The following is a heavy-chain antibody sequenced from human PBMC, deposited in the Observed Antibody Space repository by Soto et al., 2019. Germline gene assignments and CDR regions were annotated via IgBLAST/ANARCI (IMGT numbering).Heavy chain of an antibody. CDR2: VSYDGSYK. CDR3: AKEMYPRTVLDSSSPWGDY. V-gene: IGHV3-30*18. J-gene: IGHJ4*02. D-gene: IGHD6-6*01. CDR1: GFTFSDYG. Sequence: QVQLVESGGGVAQPGRSLRLSCAVSGFTFSDYGMHWVRQAPGKGLEWVAVVSYDGSYKYYADSVKGRFTVSGDLSGNTLFLQMNSLRLEDTAVYFCAKEMYPRTVLDSSSPWGDYWGQGTLVAVSS.